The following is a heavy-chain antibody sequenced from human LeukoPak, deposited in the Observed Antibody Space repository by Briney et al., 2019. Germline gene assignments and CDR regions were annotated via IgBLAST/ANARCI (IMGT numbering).Heavy chain of an antibody. D-gene: IGHD2-21*01. J-gene: IGHJ2*01. V-gene: IGHV3-48*04. CDR2: ISSPSSTI. CDR1: GFTFSGYS. CDR3: ARAYLLPSIPYWYFDL. Sequence: GGSLSLSCAASGFTFSGYSMNWVRQAPGKGLEWLSYISSPSSTIYYADSVRGRFTISRDNAKNSLYLQMNSLRAEDAAIYYCARAYLLPSIPYWYFDLWGRGTLVTVSS.